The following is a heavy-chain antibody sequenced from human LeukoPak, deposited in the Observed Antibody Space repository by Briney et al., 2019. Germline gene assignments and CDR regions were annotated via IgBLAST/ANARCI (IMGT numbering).Heavy chain of an antibody. J-gene: IGHJ4*02. V-gene: IGHV3-30*18. D-gene: IGHD3-22*01. CDR3: AKLGRDDSSGYYYDPFDY. CDR2: ISYAGSNK. Sequence: PGGSLRLSCAAYGFTFSSYGMHWVRQAPGKGLEWVAVISYAGSNKYYADSVKGRFTISRDNSKNTLYLQMNSLRAEDTAVYYCAKLGRDDSSGYYYDPFDYWGQGTLVTVSS. CDR1: GFTFSSYG.